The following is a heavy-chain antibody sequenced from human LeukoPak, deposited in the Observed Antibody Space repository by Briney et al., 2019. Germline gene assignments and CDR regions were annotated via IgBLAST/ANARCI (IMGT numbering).Heavy chain of an antibody. V-gene: IGHV4-4*07. J-gene: IGHJ3*02. D-gene: IGHD4-17*01. CDR3: ARVVWATVTTDDAFDI. Sequence: SETLSLTCTVSGGSISSYYWSWIRQPAGKGPEWIGRIHTSGSTNYNPSLKSRVTMSADTSKNQFSLKLSSVTAADTAVYYCARVVWATVTTDDAFDIWGQGTMVTVSS. CDR1: GGSISSYY. CDR2: IHTSGST.